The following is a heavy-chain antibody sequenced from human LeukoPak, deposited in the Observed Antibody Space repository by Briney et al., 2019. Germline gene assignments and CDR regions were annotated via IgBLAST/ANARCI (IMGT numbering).Heavy chain of an antibody. CDR2: ISAYNGNT. D-gene: IGHD6-13*01. CDR1: GYTFTSYG. V-gene: IGHV1-18*01. Sequence: ASVKASCKASGYTFTSYGISWVRQAPGQGLEWMGWISAYNGNTNYAQKPQGRVTMTTDTSTSTAYMELRSLRSDDTAVYYCARDVSSSWYPIGDYYYYMDVWGKGATVTVSS. CDR3: ARDVSSSWYPIGDYYYYMDV. J-gene: IGHJ6*03.